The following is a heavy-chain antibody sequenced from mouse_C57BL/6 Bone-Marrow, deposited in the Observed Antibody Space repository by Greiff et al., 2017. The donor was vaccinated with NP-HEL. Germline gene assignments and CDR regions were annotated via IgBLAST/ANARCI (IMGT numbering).Heavy chain of an antibody. CDR3: ARPDSSGYSLDY. CDR2: IYPGSGST. CDR1: GYTFTSYW. J-gene: IGHJ2*01. Sequence: VQLQQPGAELVKPGASVKMSCKASGYTFTSYWITWVKQRPGRGLEWIGDIYPGSGSTNYNEKFKSKATLTVDTSSSTAYMQLSSLTSEDSAVYYCARPDSSGYSLDYWGQGTTLTVSS. D-gene: IGHD3-2*02. V-gene: IGHV1-55*01.